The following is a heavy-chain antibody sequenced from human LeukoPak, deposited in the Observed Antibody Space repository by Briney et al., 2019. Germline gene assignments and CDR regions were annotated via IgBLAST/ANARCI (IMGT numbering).Heavy chain of an antibody. D-gene: IGHD3-9*01. CDR1: GYTFTSYG. CDR3: ARGNYDILTGYYPLFDY. V-gene: IGHV1-18*01. J-gene: IGHJ4*02. CDR2: ISAYNGNT. Sequence: GASVKVSCKASGYTFTSYGISWVRQAPGQGLEWMGWISAYNGNTNYAQKLQGRVTMTTDTSTSTAYMELRSLRSDDTAVYYRARGNYDILTGYYPLFDYWGQGTLVTVSS.